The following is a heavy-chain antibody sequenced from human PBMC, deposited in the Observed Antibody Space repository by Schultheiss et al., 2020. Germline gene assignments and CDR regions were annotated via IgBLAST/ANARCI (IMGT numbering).Heavy chain of an antibody. CDR1: GFTFSSYA. CDR2: ISYDGSNK. D-gene: IGHD2-2*01. J-gene: IGHJ6*02. Sequence: GGSLRLSCAASGFTFSSYAMNWVRQAPGKGLEWVAVISYDGSNKYYADSVKGRFTISRDNSKNTLYLQMNSLRAEDTAVYYCARDDGYCSSTSCYYYYGMDVWGQGTTVTVSS. V-gene: IGHV3-30-3*01. CDR3: ARDDGYCSSTSCYYYYGMDV.